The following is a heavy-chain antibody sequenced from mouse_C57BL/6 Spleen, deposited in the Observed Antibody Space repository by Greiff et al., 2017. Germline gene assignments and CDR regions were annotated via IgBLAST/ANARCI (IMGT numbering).Heavy chain of an antibody. J-gene: IGHJ3*01. CDR2: IYPSDSET. Sequence: VQLQQPGAELVRPGSSVKLSCKASGYTFTSYWMDWVKQRPGQGLEWIGNIYPSDSETHYNQKFKDKATLTVDKSSSTAYLQLSSLTSEDSAVYYCARERTLAGLAYWGQGTLVTVSA. V-gene: IGHV1-61*01. CDR3: ARERTLAGLAY. D-gene: IGHD3-1*01. CDR1: GYTFTSYW.